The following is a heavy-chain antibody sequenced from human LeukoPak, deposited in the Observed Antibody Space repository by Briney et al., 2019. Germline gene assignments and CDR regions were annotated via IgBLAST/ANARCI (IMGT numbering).Heavy chain of an antibody. D-gene: IGHD3-10*01. CDR1: GYPVTEVS. CDR2: FDPEEGET. Sequence: ASVKVSCKVSGYPVTEVSMNWVRQAPGKGLEWMGGFDPEEGETVYAQKYQGRVTMTVDTSTDTAYMELSSLRSEDTAVYYCATGGFQMFREIIGYLDYWGKGPLVIVS. CDR3: ATGGFQMFREIIGYLDY. J-gene: IGHJ4*02. V-gene: IGHV1-24*01.